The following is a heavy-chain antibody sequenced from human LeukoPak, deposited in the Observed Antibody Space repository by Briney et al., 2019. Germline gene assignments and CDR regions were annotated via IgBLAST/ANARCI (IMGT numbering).Heavy chain of an antibody. V-gene: IGHV4-34*01. CDR3: ARDSWELRAFDY. CDR2: ISHSGST. D-gene: IGHD1-26*01. CDR1: GGSFSGYY. J-gene: IGHJ4*02. Sequence: SETLSLTCAVYGGSFSGYYWSWIRQPPGKGLEWIGEISHSGSTNYNPSLKSRVTISVDTSKNQFSLKLSSVTAADTAVYYCARDSWELRAFDYWGQGTLVTVSS.